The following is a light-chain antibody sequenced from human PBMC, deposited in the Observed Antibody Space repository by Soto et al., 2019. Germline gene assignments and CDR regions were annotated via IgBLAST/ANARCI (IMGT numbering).Light chain of an antibody. V-gene: IGLV1-51*02. Sequence: QSVLTQPPSVSAAPGQKVTISCSGSSSNIGNHYVSWYQQLPGTAPKLIIYDNTKRPSGTPDRFSGSKSGTSATLGITGLQTGDEADYYCGTWYNSLGAGEEVFGGGTKVTVL. CDR2: DNT. CDR3: GTWYNSLGAGEEV. CDR1: SSNIGNHY. J-gene: IGLJ2*01.